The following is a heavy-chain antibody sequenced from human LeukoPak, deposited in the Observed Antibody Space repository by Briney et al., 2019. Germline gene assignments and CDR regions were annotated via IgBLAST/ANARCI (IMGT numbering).Heavy chain of an antibody. D-gene: IGHD2-2*03. Sequence: SETLSLTCPVSGGSISSSSYYWAWIRQPPGKGLEWIGSIYYSGSTYYNPSLKSRVTISVDTSKDQFSLKLSSVTAADTAVYYCARGPIRLDIVVVPAASPVPNYMDVWGKGTTVTVSS. CDR1: GGSISSSSYY. J-gene: IGHJ6*03. CDR3: ARGPIRLDIVVVPAASPVPNYMDV. V-gene: IGHV4-39*01. CDR2: IYYSGST.